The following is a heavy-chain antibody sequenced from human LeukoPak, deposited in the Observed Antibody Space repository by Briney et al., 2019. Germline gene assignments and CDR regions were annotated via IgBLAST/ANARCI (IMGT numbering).Heavy chain of an antibody. V-gene: IGHV4-34*01. Sequence: TSETLSLTCAVYGGSFSGYYWSWIRQPPGKGLEWIGEINHSGSTNYNPSLKSRVTISVDTSKNQFSLKLSSVTAADTAVYYCARWVRSWDQLLSADYWGQGTLVTVSS. J-gene: IGHJ4*02. CDR3: ARWVRSWDQLLSADY. CDR2: INHSGST. D-gene: IGHD2-2*01. CDR1: GGSFSGYY.